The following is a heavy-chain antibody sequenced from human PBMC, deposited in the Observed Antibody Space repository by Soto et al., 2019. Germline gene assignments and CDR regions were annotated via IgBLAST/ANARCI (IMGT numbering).Heavy chain of an antibody. D-gene: IGHD2-15*01. CDR2: MLYSGLT. J-gene: IGHJ6*02. V-gene: IGHV4-39*01. Sequence: PSETLSLTCSVSGYSVSSSDYYWAWIRQPPGKGLEWIGSMLYSGLTYYNPSLKSRVTLSVDTSKNQFSVRLNSVTASDTAVYYCAPLSVSLSGPYGIHVWGQGTTVRLL. CDR1: GYSVSSSDYY. CDR3: APLSVSLSGPYGIHV.